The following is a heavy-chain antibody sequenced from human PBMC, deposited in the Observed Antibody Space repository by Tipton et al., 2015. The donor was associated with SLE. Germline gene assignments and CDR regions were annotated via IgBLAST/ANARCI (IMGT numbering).Heavy chain of an antibody. CDR1: GYTFTSYF. Sequence: QLVQSGPEVKKPGASVKVSCKASGYTFTSYFMHWVRQAPGQGLEWMGWFNPNSGGTNYAQKFQGRVTMTTDTSISTAYMELRSLRSDDTAVYYCAIGSLLLWFGELPDYWGQGTLVTVSS. J-gene: IGHJ4*02. CDR2: FNPNSGGT. D-gene: IGHD3-10*01. V-gene: IGHV1-2*02. CDR3: AIGSLLLWFGELPDY.